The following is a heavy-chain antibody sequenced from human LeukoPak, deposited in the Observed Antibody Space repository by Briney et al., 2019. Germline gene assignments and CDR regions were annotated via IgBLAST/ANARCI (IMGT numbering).Heavy chain of an antibody. Sequence: PGESLRISCKASGYTFTDYWIGWVRQMPGKGLEWMGIIYPGDSDTRYSPSLQGQVTISVDTSIGTAYLQWSSLKASDTAIYYCARQNDFRLDYWGQGTLVTVSS. V-gene: IGHV5-51*01. CDR1: GYTFTDYW. J-gene: IGHJ4*02. D-gene: IGHD3-3*01. CDR2: IYPGDSDT. CDR3: ARQNDFRLDY.